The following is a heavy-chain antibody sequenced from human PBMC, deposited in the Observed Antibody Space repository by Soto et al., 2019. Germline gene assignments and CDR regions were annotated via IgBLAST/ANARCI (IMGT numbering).Heavy chain of an antibody. CDR2: ISAYNGNT. CDR1: GYTFTSYG. V-gene: IGHV1-18*01. J-gene: IGHJ4*02. Sequence: ASVKVSCRASGYTFTSYGINWVRQAPGQGLEWMGWISAYNGNTHYAQKLQGRVTMTTDTSTSTAYMELRSLRSDDTAVYYCARVQSGYDFAYWGQGTLVTVSS. CDR3: ARVQSGYDFAY. D-gene: IGHD5-12*01.